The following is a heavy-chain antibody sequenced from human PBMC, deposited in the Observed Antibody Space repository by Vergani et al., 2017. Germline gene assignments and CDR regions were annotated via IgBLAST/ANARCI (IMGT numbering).Heavy chain of an antibody. CDR1: GGSFTSYH. CDR2: IDHTGRP. Sequence: QVQLQQWGGGLLKPSETLSLTCVVNGGSFTSYHWTWIRQSPGEGLEWVGDIDHTGRPDYNPSLESRISISFETPKNQFSLRLTSVTAADTAVYYCASKRGACRAAYCHSYDFWGPGTLVGVSS. CDR3: ASKRGACRAAYCHSYDF. J-gene: IGHJ4*02. D-gene: IGHD2-15*01. V-gene: IGHV4-34*01.